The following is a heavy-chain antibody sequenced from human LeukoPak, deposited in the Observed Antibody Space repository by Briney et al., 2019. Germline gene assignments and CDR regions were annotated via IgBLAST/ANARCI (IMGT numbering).Heavy chain of an antibody. CDR1: GGSISSGGYC. V-gene: IGHV4-30-2*01. J-gene: IGHJ5*02. D-gene: IGHD3-10*01. Sequence: SETLSLTCAVSGGSISSGGYCWSWVRQPPGKGLEWIGYIYDSGSTYDNPSLKSRVTISVDRSKNQFSLKLSSVTAADTAVYYCARAFYGSGSNRKNWFDPWGQGTLVTVSS. CDR2: IYDSGST. CDR3: ARAFYGSGSNRKNWFDP.